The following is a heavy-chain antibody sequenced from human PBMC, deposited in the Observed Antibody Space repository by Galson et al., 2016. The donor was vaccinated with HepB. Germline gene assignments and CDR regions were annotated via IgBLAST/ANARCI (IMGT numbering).Heavy chain of an antibody. CDR2: ISGSGSNT. CDR3: ATDNLAYCGADCYS. D-gene: IGHD2-21*02. CDR1: GFTFSSYD. Sequence: SLRLSCAASGFTFSSYDMNWVRQAPGKGLEWVSSISGSGSNTYYADSVRGRFTISRDNSKSTLYLRMNSLRAEDTAVYYCATDNLAYCGADCYSWGQGTRVTVSS. V-gene: IGHV3-23*01. J-gene: IGHJ5*02.